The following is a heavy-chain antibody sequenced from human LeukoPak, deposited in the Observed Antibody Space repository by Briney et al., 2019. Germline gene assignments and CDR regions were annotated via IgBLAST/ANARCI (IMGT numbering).Heavy chain of an antibody. J-gene: IGHJ4*02. CDR1: GFTFSSYA. V-gene: IGHV3-23*01. Sequence: GGSLRLSCAVSGFTFSSYAMTWVRQAPGKGLEWVSAISGTGANTYYVDSVKGRFTTSRDNPRSTLYLQMNSLSNEDTAVYYCAYADNNGWYYFDYWGQGTLVTVSS. CDR2: ISGTGANT. D-gene: IGHD6-19*01. CDR3: AYADNNGWYYFDY.